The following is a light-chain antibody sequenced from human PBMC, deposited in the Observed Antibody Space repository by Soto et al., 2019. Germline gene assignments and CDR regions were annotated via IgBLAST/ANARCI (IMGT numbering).Light chain of an antibody. CDR2: DAS. Sequence: DIPMTQSPSTLSASVGDRVTITCRASQSISNWLAWYQQKPGKAPKLLIYDASSLESGVPSRFSGSGAATEFTLTISSLQPDDFATYYCQQYNSYPTFGGGTKVEIK. V-gene: IGKV1-5*01. CDR1: QSISNW. J-gene: IGKJ4*01. CDR3: QQYNSYPT.